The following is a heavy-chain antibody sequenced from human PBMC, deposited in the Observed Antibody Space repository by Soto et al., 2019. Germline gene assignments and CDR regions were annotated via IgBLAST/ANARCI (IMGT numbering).Heavy chain of an antibody. CDR2: IYHTGNT. Sequence: ASETLSLTCTVSGGSISNSRYYWAWIRQPPGKGLEWIGSIYHTGNTYYNPSLRSRVTISVDTSNNQFSLKLTSVTAADTAVYYCARDYYDSSDYTTNWFDPWGQGTLVT. J-gene: IGHJ5*02. D-gene: IGHD3-22*01. CDR1: GGSISNSRYY. CDR3: ARDYYDSSDYTTNWFDP. V-gene: IGHV4-39*01.